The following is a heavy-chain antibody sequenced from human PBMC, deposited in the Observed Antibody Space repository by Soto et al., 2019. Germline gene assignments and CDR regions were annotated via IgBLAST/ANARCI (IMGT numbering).Heavy chain of an antibody. CDR3: ARDSNLKGSGSSHYYYYVTDV. V-gene: IGHV4-30-2*01. CDR1: GGSISSGGYS. D-gene: IGHD6-19*01. Sequence: SETLSLTCAVSGGSISSGGYSWSWIRQPPGKGLEWIGYIYHSGSTNYNPSLKSRVTISVDTSKNQFSLKLSSVTAADTAVYYCARDSNLKGSGSSHYYYYVTDVWGQGTTVTVSS. CDR2: IYHSGST. J-gene: IGHJ6*02.